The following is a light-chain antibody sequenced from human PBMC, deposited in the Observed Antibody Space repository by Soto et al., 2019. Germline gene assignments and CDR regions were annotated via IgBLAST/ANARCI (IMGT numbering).Light chain of an antibody. CDR3: QQSYSSPLT. V-gene: IGKV1-39*01. J-gene: IGKJ4*01. Sequence: DIQMSQSPSSLSASVGDRVTITCRVSQTISANLNWYQWKPGKAPKFLIYAASSLHGGVPSRFSGSGSGTDFTLTISNLQPEDFATYLCQQSYSSPLTFGGGTKVEIK. CDR1: QTISAN. CDR2: AAS.